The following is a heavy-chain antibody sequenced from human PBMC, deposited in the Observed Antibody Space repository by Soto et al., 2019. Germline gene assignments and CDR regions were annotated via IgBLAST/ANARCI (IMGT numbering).Heavy chain of an antibody. J-gene: IGHJ3*02. CDR1: GGTFSSYT. CDR2: IIPILGIA. D-gene: IGHD1-1*01. CDR3: ARTTGPHAFDI. Sequence: QVQLVQSGAEVKKPGSSVKVSCKASGGTFSSYTISWVRQAPGQGLEWMGRIIPILGIANYAPKFQGRVTITADKSTSTAYMELSSLRSEDTAMYYCARTTGPHAFDIWGQGTMVTVSS. V-gene: IGHV1-69*02.